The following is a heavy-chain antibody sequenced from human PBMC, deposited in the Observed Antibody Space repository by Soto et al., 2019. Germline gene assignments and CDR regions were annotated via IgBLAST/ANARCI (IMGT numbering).Heavy chain of an antibody. Sequence: LSLTCTVSGGSFKSGSYYWSWVRQPPGKGLEWIGYVYYTGRTSYSPSLKSRVTISVDTSKNQFSLKLGSVTAADTAVYYCAAQPRYSSSSDYYYGMDVWGQGTTVTVSS. J-gene: IGHJ6*02. V-gene: IGHV4-61*01. CDR3: AAQPRYSSSSDYYYGMDV. D-gene: IGHD6-6*01. CDR1: GGSFKSGSYY. CDR2: VYYTGRT.